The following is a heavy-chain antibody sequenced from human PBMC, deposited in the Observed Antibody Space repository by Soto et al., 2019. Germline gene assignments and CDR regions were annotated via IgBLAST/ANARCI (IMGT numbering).Heavy chain of an antibody. CDR2: IYYSGST. J-gene: IGHJ4*02. CDR3: ASAQGSGFLVS. D-gene: IGHD3-10*01. CDR1: GGSISSGDYY. Sequence: QVQLQESGPGLVKPSQTLSLTCTVSGGSISSGDYYWSWIRQPPGKGLEWIGYIYYSGSTYYNASLKRLVPISVNTSKTQFPLKLSSVTAADTAVYYCASAQGSGFLVSWGQGTLVTVSS. V-gene: IGHV4-30-4*01.